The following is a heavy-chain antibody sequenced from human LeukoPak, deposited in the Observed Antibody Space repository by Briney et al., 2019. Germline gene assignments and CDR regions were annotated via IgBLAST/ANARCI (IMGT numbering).Heavy chain of an antibody. CDR3: AKSAAQRGHYFDY. CDR1: GFTFSSYG. D-gene: IGHD3-10*01. J-gene: IGHJ4*02. V-gene: IGHV3-30*02. CDR2: IRYDGSNK. Sequence: QAGGSLRLSCAASGFTFSSYGMHWVRQAPGKGLEWVAFIRYDGSNKYYADSVKGRFTISRDNSKNTLYLQMNSLRAEDTAVYYCAKSAAQRGHYFDYWGQGTLVTVSS.